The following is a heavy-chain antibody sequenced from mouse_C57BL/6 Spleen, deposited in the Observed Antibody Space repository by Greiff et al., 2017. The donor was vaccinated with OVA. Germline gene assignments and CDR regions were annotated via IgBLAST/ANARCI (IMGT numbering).Heavy chain of an antibody. Sequence: EVKLVESGGGLVQPGGSLSLSCAASGFTFTDYYMSWVRQPPGKALEWLGFIRNKANGYTTEYSASVKGRFTISRDNSQSILYLQMNALRAEDSATYYCARSLYYYEAMDYWGQGTSVTVSS. CDR1: GFTFTDYY. J-gene: IGHJ4*01. D-gene: IGHD2-3*01. CDR2: IRNKANGYTT. CDR3: ARSLYYYEAMDY. V-gene: IGHV7-3*01.